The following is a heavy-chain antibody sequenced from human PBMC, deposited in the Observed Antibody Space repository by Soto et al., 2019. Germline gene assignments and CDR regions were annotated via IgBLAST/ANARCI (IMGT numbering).Heavy chain of an antibody. D-gene: IGHD2-2*01. CDR3: ARGGPAATPPYYYYGMDV. J-gene: IGHJ6*02. V-gene: IGHV4-34*01. CDR1: GGSFSGYY. CDR2: INHSGST. Sequence: PSETLSLTCAVYGGSFSGYYWSWIRQPPGKGLEWIGEINHSGSTNYNPSLKSRVTISVDTSKNQFSLKLSSVTAADTAVYYCARGGPAATPPYYYYGMDVWGQGTTVTVSS.